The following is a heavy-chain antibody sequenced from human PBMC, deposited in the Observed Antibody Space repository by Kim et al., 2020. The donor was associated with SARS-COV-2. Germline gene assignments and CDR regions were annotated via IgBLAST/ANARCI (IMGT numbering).Heavy chain of an antibody. CDR1: GGSFSGYY. Sequence: SETLSLTCAVYGGSFSGYYWSWIRQPPGKGLEWIGEINHSGSTNYNPSLKSRVTISVDTSKNQFSLKLSSVTAADTAVYYCARVESTIAAAGPYYFDYWG. D-gene: IGHD6-13*01. CDR2: INHSGST. V-gene: IGHV4-34*01. CDR3: ARVESTIAAAGPYYFDY. J-gene: IGHJ4*01.